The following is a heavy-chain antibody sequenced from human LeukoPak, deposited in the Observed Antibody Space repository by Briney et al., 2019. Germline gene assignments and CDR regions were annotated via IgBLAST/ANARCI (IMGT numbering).Heavy chain of an antibody. CDR1: GYTFTSYA. V-gene: IGHV7-4-1*02. CDR2: INTNTGNP. J-gene: IGHJ5*02. Sequence: ASVKVSCKASGYTFTSYAMNWVRQAPGQGLEWMGWINTNTGNPTYAQGFTGRFVFSLDTSVSTAYLQISSLKAEDTAVYYCARDLEVVPAAIDWFDPWGQGTLVTVSS. D-gene: IGHD2-2*02. CDR3: ARDLEVVPAAIDWFDP.